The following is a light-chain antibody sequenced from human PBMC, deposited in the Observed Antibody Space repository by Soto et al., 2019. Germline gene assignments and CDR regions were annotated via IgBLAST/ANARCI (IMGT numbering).Light chain of an antibody. Sequence: DIQMTQSPSSLSASLGDRVTITCRASQGISNFLNWVQHKPGNAPKVLISAASTLQSGVPPRFSGSESGTDFTLTISSLQPEDSASYYCQQYYNSVLTFGGGTKVDIK. CDR1: QGISNF. V-gene: IGKV1-39*01. CDR2: AAS. CDR3: QQYYNSVLT. J-gene: IGKJ4*01.